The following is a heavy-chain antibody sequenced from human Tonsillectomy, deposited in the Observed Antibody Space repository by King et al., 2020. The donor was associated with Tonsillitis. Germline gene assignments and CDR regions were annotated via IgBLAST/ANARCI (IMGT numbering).Heavy chain of an antibody. J-gene: IGHJ4*02. CDR3: ARDHVYDYVWGGYRQYYFDY. Sequence: HVQLQESGPGLVKPSGTLSLTCAVSGGSISSSNWWSWVRQPPGKGLEWIGEIYHSGSTNYNPSLKSRVTISVDKSKNQFSLKLSSVTAADTAVYYCARDHVYDYVWGGYRQYYFDYWGQGTLVTVSS. CDR2: IYHSGST. V-gene: IGHV4-4*02. D-gene: IGHD3-16*02. CDR1: GGSISSSNW.